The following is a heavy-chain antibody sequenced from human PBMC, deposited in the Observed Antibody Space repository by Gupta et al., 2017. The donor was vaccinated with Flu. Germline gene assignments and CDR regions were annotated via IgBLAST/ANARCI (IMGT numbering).Heavy chain of an antibody. CDR3: ARDFDWAFQH. D-gene: IGHD3-9*01. CDR1: GDTSSDCH. J-gene: IGHJ1*01. Sequence: VHLVESGGDLVQPGGSLGLSCAASGDTSSDCHMGWVRQAPGRGLEWLAYIGSGGNTDYADSVRGRFTISRDNAKNSLYLQMNSLRDEDTAVYYCARDFDWAFQHWGQGILVTVSS. V-gene: IGHV3-11*06. CDR2: IGSGGNT.